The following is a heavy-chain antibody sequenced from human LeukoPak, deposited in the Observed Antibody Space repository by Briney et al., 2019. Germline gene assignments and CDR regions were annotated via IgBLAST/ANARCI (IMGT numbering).Heavy chain of an antibody. D-gene: IGHD5-24*01. Sequence: GGSLRLSCAASGFTFTNYWMSWVRQAPGKGLEWVANIKEDGSDKYYVDSVKGRFTISRDNAKNSQYLQMNSLRAEDTAVYYCARDTGYNTFDYWGQGTLVTVST. CDR2: IKEDGSDK. CDR1: GFTFTNYW. CDR3: ARDTGYNTFDY. V-gene: IGHV3-7*05. J-gene: IGHJ4*02.